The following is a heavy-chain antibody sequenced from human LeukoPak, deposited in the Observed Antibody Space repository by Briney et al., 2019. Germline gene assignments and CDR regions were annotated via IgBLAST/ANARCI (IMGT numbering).Heavy chain of an antibody. CDR3: ARGLRAGRLFSPLYYFDY. Sequence: SETLSLTCTVSGGSISSYYWRWIRQPAGKGLEWIGRIYTSGSTNYNPSLKSRVTMSVDTSKNQFSLKLSSATAADTAVYYCARGLRAGRLFSPLYYFDYWGQGTLVTVSS. CDR1: GGSISSYY. J-gene: IGHJ4*02. D-gene: IGHD2-15*01. V-gene: IGHV4-4*07. CDR2: IYTSGST.